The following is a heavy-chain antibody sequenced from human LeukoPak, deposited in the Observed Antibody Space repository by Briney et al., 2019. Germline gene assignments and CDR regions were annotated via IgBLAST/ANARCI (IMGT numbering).Heavy chain of an antibody. D-gene: IGHD5-18*01. CDR3: APFDTAMVTGMDV. J-gene: IGHJ6*02. V-gene: IGHV1-69*04. CDR1: GGTFSSYA. CDR2: IIPILGIA. Sequence: SVKVPCKASGGTFSSYAISWVRQAPGQGLEWMGRIIPILGIANYAQKFQGRVTITADKSTSTAYMELSSLRSEDTAVYYCAPFDTAMVTGMDVWGQGTTVTVSS.